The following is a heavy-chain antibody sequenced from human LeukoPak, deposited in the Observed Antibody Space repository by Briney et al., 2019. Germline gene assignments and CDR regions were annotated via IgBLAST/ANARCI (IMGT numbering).Heavy chain of an antibody. J-gene: IGHJ4*02. Sequence: SETLSLTCAVYGGSFSGYYWSWIRQPPGKGLEWIGEINHSGSTNYNPSLKSRVTISVDTSKNQFSLKLSSVTAADTAVYYCARVGHGGYPIDYWGQGTLVTVSS. CDR2: INHSGST. CDR1: GGSFSGYY. V-gene: IGHV4-34*01. D-gene: IGHD4-17*01. CDR3: ARVGHGGYPIDY.